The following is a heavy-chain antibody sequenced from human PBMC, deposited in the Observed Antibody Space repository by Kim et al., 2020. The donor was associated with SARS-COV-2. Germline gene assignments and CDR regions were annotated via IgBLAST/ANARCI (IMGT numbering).Heavy chain of an antibody. V-gene: IGHV4-34*01. CDR3: ASSRTIAAAGTLPNY. CDR2: INHSGST. Sequence: SETLSLTCAVYGGSFSGYYWSWIRQPPGKGLEWIGEINHSGSTNYNPSLKSRVTISVDTSKNQFSLKLSSVTAADTAVYYCASSRTIAAAGTLPNYWGQG. D-gene: IGHD6-13*01. J-gene: IGHJ4*02. CDR1: GGSFSGYY.